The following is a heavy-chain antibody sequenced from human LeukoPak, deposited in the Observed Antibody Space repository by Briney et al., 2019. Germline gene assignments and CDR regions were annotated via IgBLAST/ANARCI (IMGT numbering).Heavy chain of an antibody. J-gene: IGHJ6*03. Sequence: SETLSLTCTVSGGSISSHYWSWIRQPAGKGLEWIGRIYTSGSTNHNPSLKSRATMSVDTSKNQFSLKLSSVTAADTAVYYCARDRAITMVRGVMNYYYYMDVWGKGTTVTVSS. CDR3: ARDRAITMVRGVMNYYYYMDV. V-gene: IGHV4-4*07. D-gene: IGHD3-10*01. CDR2: IYTSGST. CDR1: GGSISSHY.